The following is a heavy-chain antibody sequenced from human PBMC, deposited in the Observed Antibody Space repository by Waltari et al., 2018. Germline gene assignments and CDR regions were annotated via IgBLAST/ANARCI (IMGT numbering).Heavy chain of an antibody. CDR2: FDPEDGET. D-gene: IGHD2-15*01. CDR1: GYTLTELS. V-gene: IGHV1-24*01. CDR3: ATVHPRETYCSGGSCAAAFDI. J-gene: IGHJ3*02. Sequence: QVQLVQSGAEVKKPGASVKVSCKVSGYTLTELSMHWVRQAPGKGLEWMGGFDPEDGETIYAQKFQGRVTMTEDTSTDTAYMELSSLRSEDTAVYYCATVHPRETYCSGGSCAAAFDIWGQGTMVTVSS.